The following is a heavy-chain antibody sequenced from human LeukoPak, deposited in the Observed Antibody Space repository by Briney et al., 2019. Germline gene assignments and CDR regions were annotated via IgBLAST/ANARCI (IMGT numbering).Heavy chain of an antibody. CDR1: GFIFSNYA. D-gene: IGHD2-15*01. V-gene: IGHV3-23*01. Sequence: GGSLGLSCAASGFIFSNYAMSWVRQAPGRGLEWVSAISTSGGSTYYADSVKGRFPISRDNSKNTLHLQMNSLRAEDTAVYHCARQLGYCSDGNCYFDYWGQGTLVTVSS. J-gene: IGHJ4*02. CDR3: ARQLGYCSDGNCYFDY. CDR2: ISTSGGST.